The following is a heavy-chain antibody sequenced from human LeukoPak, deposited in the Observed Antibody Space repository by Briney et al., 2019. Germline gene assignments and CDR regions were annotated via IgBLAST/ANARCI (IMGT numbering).Heavy chain of an antibody. V-gene: IGHV3-30*18. CDR2: ISYDGNNK. Sequence: GGSLRLSSAASGFTFSNYGIHWVRQAPGKGLEWVAVISYDGNNKYYADSVKGRFTISRDNSKNTLFLQMNSLRAEDTAVYYCAKGVDYCSGGSCPADYWGPGTLVTVSS. J-gene: IGHJ4*02. CDR3: AKGVDYCSGGSCPADY. CDR1: GFTFSNYG. D-gene: IGHD2-15*01.